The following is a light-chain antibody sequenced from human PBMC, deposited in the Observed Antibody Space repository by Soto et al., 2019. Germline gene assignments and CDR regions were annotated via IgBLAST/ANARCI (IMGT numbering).Light chain of an antibody. V-gene: IGLV1-51*02. Sequence: HSVLSQPPSVSPAPVEQVTFSCPLKRTHIENNYVSWYRQLPGTAPKLLIYENNKRPSGIPDRFSGSKSGTSATLGITGLETVDEADYYCATCDSSLSGGVFGTGTKVTVL. CDR1: RTHIENNY. J-gene: IGLJ1*01. CDR3: ATCDSSLSGGV. CDR2: ENN.